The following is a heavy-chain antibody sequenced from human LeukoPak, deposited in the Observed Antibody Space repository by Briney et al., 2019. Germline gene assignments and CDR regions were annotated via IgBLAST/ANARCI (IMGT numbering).Heavy chain of an antibody. CDR1: GFTFDDYA. D-gene: IGHD7-27*01. Sequence: GGSLRLSCAASGFTFDDYAMHWVRQAPGKGLEWVSGISWNSGSIGYADSVKGRFTISRDNAKNSLYLQMNSLRAEDTAVYYCARGGSPGTYFDYWGQRTLVTVSS. CDR3: ARGGSPGTYFDY. CDR2: ISWNSGSI. V-gene: IGHV3-9*01. J-gene: IGHJ4*02.